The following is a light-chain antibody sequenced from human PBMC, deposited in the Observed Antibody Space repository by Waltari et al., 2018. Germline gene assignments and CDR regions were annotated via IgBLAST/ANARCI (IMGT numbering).Light chain of an antibody. CDR2: DVS. J-gene: IGLJ3*02. CDR1: SSYVGGYNY. V-gene: IGLV2-14*03. CDR3: SSYTDSSPWV. Sequence: QSALTQPASVSGSPGQSIPISCTGTSSYVGGYNYVSWDQQPPGKAPKLIIYDVSNRPSGVSYRFSGSKSGNTASLTISGLQSDDEANYYCSSYTDSSPWVFGGGTKLTVL.